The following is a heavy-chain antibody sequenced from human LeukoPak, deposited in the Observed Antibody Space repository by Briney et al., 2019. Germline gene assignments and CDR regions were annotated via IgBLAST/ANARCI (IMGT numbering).Heavy chain of an antibody. V-gene: IGHV4-34*01. CDR3: AARQRRGYSYGPYYFDY. D-gene: IGHD5-18*01. CDR2: INHSGST. J-gene: IGHJ4*02. CDR1: GASFSGYY. Sequence: SETPSLTCAVYGASFSGYYWSWIRQPPGKGLEWIGEINHSGSTNYNPSLKSRVTISVDTSKNQFSLKLSSVTAADTAVYYCAARQRRGYSYGPYYFDYWGQGTLVTVSS.